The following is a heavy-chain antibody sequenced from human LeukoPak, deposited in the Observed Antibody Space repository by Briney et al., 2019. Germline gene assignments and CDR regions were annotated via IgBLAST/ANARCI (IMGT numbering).Heavy chain of an antibody. Sequence: SETLSLTCSVSGDSFSSSSYYWGWIRHPPGKGLEWIGSINYSGTTYYNPSLKSRVSISVDTSKSEFSLRLRSVTVADTAVYYCARLSIVGATSSYYMDVWGKGTTVTVSS. CDR3: ARLSIVGATSSYYMDV. CDR1: GDSFSSSSYY. CDR2: INYSGTT. J-gene: IGHJ6*03. V-gene: IGHV4-39*01. D-gene: IGHD1-26*01.